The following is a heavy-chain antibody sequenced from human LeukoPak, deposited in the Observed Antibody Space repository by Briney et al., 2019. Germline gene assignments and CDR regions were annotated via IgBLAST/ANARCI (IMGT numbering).Heavy chain of an antibody. CDR3: ARDYGYSYGWGGYIDY. V-gene: IGHV4-34*01. CDR1: GDSFSGYY. Sequence: SETLSLTCAVYGDSFSGYYWTWIRQPPGKGLEWIGEINHSGSTNYNPSLKSRVTMSVDTSKNQFSLKVTSVTVADTAVYYCARDYGYSYGWGGYIDYWGQGTLVSVSS. CDR2: INHSGST. D-gene: IGHD5-18*01. J-gene: IGHJ4*02.